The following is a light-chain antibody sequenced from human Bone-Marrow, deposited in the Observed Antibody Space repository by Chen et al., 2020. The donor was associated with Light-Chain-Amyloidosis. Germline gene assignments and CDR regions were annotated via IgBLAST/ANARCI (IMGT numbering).Light chain of an antibody. CDR3: QQYANSPIT. V-gene: IGKV3-20*01. CDR1: QSVGNNF. J-gene: IGKJ5*01. CDR2: RAS. Sequence: EIALTQSPGTLSVDPGERTPLFCRASQSVGNNFLAWYPQKPGQSPRLLIYRASARATGTPDRFSGSGSGTVFTLTVTRLEPDDSAVYYCQQYANSPITFGQGTRLEI.